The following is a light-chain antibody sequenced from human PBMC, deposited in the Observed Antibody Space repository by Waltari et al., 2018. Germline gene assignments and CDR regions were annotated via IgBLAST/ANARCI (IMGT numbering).Light chain of an antibody. V-gene: IGKV3-20*01. J-gene: IGKJ1*01. CDR3: QQYGSSRT. CDR2: GAS. Sequence: EIVLTQSPGTLSLSPGERATLSCRASQSVNSSYLARYQQKPGQAPRLLIYGASSRATGIPDRFSGSGSGTDFTLTISRLEPEDFAVYYCQQYGSSRTFGQGTKVEIK. CDR1: QSVNSSY.